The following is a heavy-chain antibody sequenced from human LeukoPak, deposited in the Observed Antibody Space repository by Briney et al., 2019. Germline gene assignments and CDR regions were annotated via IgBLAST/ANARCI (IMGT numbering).Heavy chain of an antibody. Sequence: PSETLSLTCTVSGGSISSYYWSWIRQPPGKGLEWIGDIYYSGSTNYNPSLKSRVTISVDTSKNQFSLKLSSVTAADTAVYYCARHADDYGDYVIDYYYYMDVWGKGTTVTVSS. CDR3: ARHADDYGDYVIDYYYYMDV. J-gene: IGHJ6*03. D-gene: IGHD4-17*01. V-gene: IGHV4-59*08. CDR1: GGSISSYY. CDR2: IYYSGST.